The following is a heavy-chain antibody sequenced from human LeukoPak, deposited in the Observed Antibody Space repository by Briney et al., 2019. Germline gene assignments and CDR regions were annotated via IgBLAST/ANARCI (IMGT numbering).Heavy chain of an antibody. CDR1: GYTFTDYY. D-gene: IGHD3-22*01. CDR3: ARDYYDSSGRKHAFEN. V-gene: IGHV1-2*02. Sequence: ASVKVSCKASGYTFTDYYVHWVRQAPGQGLEWMGRIDPDSGGTHYPQKFQGRVTMTRDTSISTAYMELSRLRSDDTAVYCCARDYYDSSGRKHAFENWGQGTLVTVSS. J-gene: IGHJ3*02. CDR2: IDPDSGGT.